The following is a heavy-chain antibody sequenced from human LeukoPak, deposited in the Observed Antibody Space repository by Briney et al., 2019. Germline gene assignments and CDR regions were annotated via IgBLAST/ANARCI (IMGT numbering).Heavy chain of an antibody. CDR3: ARDRGRYYDSRGFYWGYYFDS. CDR1: RFTFYTYP. J-gene: IGHJ4*02. V-gene: IGHV3-23*01. CDR2: ISGSGYST. Sequence: GGPLTLFCAPSRFTFYTYPVIGPRHATGEAVECLSTISGSGYSTYYADSVKGRFTISRDNSKDTLYLQMSSVRVDDTAVYYCARDRGRYYDSRGFYWGYYFDSWGQGILVTVST. D-gene: IGHD3-22*01.